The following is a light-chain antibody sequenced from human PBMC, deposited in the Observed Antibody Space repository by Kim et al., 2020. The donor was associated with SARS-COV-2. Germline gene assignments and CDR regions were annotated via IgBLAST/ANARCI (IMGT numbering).Light chain of an antibody. V-gene: IGKV3-20*01. CDR2: GAS. CDR1: QSVSNNY. Sequence: EIVLTQSPGTLSSSPGERATLSCRASQSVSNNYLAWYQQQSGRAPRLLIHGASSRATGIPDRFSGSGSGTDFTHTISRLDPEDFTVYYCHQCGNSPDRFGQGTKVDIK. CDR3: HQCGNSPDR. J-gene: IGKJ1*01.